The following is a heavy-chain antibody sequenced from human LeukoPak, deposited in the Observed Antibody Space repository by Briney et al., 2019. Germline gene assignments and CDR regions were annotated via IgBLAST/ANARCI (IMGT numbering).Heavy chain of an antibody. Sequence: PGGSLRLSCAASGFTFSSYRMNWVRQAPGKGLEWVSSISSSSSYIYYADSVKGRFTISRDNAKNSLYLQMNSLRAEDTAVYYCARVPGRESRYFDWLLYRDYYFDYWGQGTLVTVSS. J-gene: IGHJ4*02. CDR2: ISSSSSYI. D-gene: IGHD3-9*01. CDR3: ARVPGRESRYFDWLLYRDYYFDY. V-gene: IGHV3-21*04. CDR1: GFTFSSYR.